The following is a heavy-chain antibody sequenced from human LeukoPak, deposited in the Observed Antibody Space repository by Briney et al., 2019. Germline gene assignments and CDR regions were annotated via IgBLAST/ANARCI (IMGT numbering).Heavy chain of an antibody. J-gene: IGHJ5*02. D-gene: IGHD3-16*01. CDR1: GGSISSSSYY. CDR2: IYYSGST. V-gene: IGHV4-39*01. CDR3: ARRRMGMGFDP. Sequence: SETLSLTCTVSGGSISSSSYYWGWIRQPPGKGLEWIGSIYYSGSTYYNPSLKSRVTISVDTSKNQFSLKLSSVTAADTAVYYCARRRMGMGFDPWGQGTLVTVSS.